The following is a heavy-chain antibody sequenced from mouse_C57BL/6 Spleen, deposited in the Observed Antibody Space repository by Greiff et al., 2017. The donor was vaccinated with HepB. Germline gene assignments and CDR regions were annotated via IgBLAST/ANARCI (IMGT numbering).Heavy chain of an antibody. CDR2: INPNNGGT. CDR3: ARFHVDN. V-gene: IGHV1-26*01. J-gene: IGHJ2*01. Sequence: EVQLQQSGPELVKPGASVKISCKASGYTFTDYYMNWVKQSHGKSLEWIGDINPNNGGTSYNQKFKGKATLTVDKSSSTAYMDLRSLTSEDSAVYCCARFHVDNWGKGTTLTVAS. CDR1: GYTFTDYY.